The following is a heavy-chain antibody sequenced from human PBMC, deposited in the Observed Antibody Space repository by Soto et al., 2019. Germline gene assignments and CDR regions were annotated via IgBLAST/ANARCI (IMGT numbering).Heavy chain of an antibody. CDR2: TRNKANSYTT. CDR1: GFTFSDHY. CDR3: ASRTTGYYYGMDV. D-gene: IGHD1-1*01. V-gene: IGHV3-72*01. J-gene: IGHJ6*02. Sequence: EVQLVESGGGLVQPGGSLRLSCAASGFTFSDHYMDWVRQAPGKGLEWVSRTRNKANSYTTEYAASVKGRFTISRDDSKNSLYLQMNSLKTEDTAVYYCASRTTGYYYGMDVWGQGTTVTVSS.